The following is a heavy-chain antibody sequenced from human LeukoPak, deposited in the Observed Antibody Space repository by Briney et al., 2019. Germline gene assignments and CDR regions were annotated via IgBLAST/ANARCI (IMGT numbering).Heavy chain of an antibody. V-gene: IGHV4-59*01. J-gene: IGHJ6*02. CDR2: IYYSWST. CDR3: ARDRQYQLPRGQDYYYYGMDV. D-gene: IGHD2-2*01. CDR1: GGSISSYY. Sequence: SETLSLTCTVSGGSISSYYWSWIRQPPGKGLEWIGYIYYSWSTNYNPSLKSRVTISVDTSKNQFSLRLSSVTAADTAVYYCARDRQYQLPRGQDYYYYGMDVWGQGTTVTVSS.